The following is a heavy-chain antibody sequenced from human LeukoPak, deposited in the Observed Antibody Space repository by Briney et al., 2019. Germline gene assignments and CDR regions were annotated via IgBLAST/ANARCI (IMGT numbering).Heavy chain of an antibody. D-gene: IGHD1-26*01. CDR3: ARGRVSGSYYFFDY. CDR2: MHYSGST. V-gene: IGHV4-59*01. CDR1: GGSISSYY. J-gene: IGHJ4*02. Sequence: PSETLSLTCTVSGGSISSYYWSWIRQPPGKGLEWIGYMHYSGSTNYNPSLKSRVTISVDTSKNQFSLKLSSVTAADTAVYYCARGRVSGSYYFFDYWGQGTLVTVSS.